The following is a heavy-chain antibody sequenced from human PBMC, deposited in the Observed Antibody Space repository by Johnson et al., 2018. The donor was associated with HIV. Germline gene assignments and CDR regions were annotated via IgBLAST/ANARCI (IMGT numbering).Heavy chain of an antibody. CDR3: AKDGGLWSYSLDV. Sequence: RLSCAASGFTFSSYAMHWVRQAPGKGLEWVAVISYDGSNKYYADSVKGRCTISRDNSKNTLYLQMNSLRAEDTAVYYCAKDGGLWSYSLDVWGQGTMVSVSS. J-gene: IGHJ3*01. D-gene: IGHD3-10*01. CDR2: ISYDGSNK. V-gene: IGHV3-30*14. CDR1: GFTFSSYA.